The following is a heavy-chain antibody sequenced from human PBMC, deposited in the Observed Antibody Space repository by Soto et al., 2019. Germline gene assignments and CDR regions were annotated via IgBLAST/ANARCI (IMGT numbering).Heavy chain of an antibody. CDR1: GYTLTELS. Sequence: VASVKVYWKVSGYTLTELSMHWARQAPGKGLEWMGGFDPEDGETIYAQKFQGRVTMTEDTSTDTAYMELSSLRSEDTAVYYCATSSQRRFLEWLSPLDYWGQGTLVTVSS. V-gene: IGHV1-24*01. J-gene: IGHJ4*02. D-gene: IGHD3-3*01. CDR3: ATSSQRRFLEWLSPLDY. CDR2: FDPEDGET.